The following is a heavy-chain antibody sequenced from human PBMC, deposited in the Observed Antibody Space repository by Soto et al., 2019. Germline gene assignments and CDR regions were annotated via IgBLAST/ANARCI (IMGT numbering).Heavy chain of an antibody. V-gene: IGHV4-59*01. J-gene: IGHJ5*02. CDR2: IYYSGST. CDR3: ARHPSDFWFDP. Sequence: SETLSLTCTVSGGSISSYYWSWIRQPPGKGLEWIGYIYYSGSTNYNPSLKSRVTISVDTSRNQFSLKLSSVTAADTAVYYCARHPSDFWFDPWGQGTLVTVSS. D-gene: IGHD2-21*02. CDR1: GGSISSYY.